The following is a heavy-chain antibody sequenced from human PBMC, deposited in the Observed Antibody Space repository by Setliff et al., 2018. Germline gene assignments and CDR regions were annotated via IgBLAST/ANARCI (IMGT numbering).Heavy chain of an antibody. CDR2: IYSSGST. V-gene: IGHV4-61*08. CDR1: GFSLSTSGIC. D-gene: IGHD3-10*01. Sequence: SGPTLVNPTQTLTLTCTFSGFSLSTSGICVSWIRQPPGKGLEWIGYIYSSGSTNYNPSLKSRVAISLDTSKSQFSLKLSSVTPADTAVYYCARGSEFYYGSGTIDSWGQGTLVTVSS. CDR3: ARGSEFYYGSGTIDS. J-gene: IGHJ4*02.